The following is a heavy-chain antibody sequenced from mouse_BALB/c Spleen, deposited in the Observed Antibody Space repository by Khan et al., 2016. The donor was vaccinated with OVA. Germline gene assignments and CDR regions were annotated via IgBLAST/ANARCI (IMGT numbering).Heavy chain of an antibody. Sequence: QVQLKESGAEVAKPGASVKMSCKASGYTFTAYWIHWVKQRPGQGLEWIGYIDPSTSYTEYNQKFKDKATLTTDKSSSTAYMQLSSLTSEDSAVDYCERRRLFGIFDYWGQGTLVTVSA. D-gene: IGHD1-1*02. J-gene: IGHJ3*01. CDR2: IDPSTSYT. V-gene: IGHV1-7*01. CDR3: ERRRLFGIFDY. CDR1: GYTFTAYW.